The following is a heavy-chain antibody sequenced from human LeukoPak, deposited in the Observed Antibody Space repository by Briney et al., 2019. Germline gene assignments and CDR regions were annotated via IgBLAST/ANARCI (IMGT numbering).Heavy chain of an antibody. V-gene: IGHV3-23*01. CDR3: AKDLQPLAN. J-gene: IGHJ4*02. D-gene: IGHD1-1*01. Sequence: GGSLRLSCVVSGFSFGSYPMTWVRQAPGKGLEWVSAISGTGGSTHYADSVKGRFTISRDNSKNTLYLQMNSLRADDTAVYYCAKDLQPLANWGQGTLVTVSS. CDR1: GFSFGSYP. CDR2: ISGTGGST.